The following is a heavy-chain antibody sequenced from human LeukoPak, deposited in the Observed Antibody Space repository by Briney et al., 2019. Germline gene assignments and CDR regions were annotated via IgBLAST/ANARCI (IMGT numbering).Heavy chain of an antibody. J-gene: IGHJ4*02. Sequence: ASVKVSCKASGYTFTSYGISWVRQAPGQGLEWMGWISAYNGNTNYAQKLQGRVTMTTGTSTSTAYMELRSLRSDDTAVYYCARDPGVTGTARFDYWGQGTLVTVSS. V-gene: IGHV1-18*01. D-gene: IGHD1-20*01. CDR3: ARDPGVTGTARFDY. CDR2: ISAYNGNT. CDR1: GYTFTSYG.